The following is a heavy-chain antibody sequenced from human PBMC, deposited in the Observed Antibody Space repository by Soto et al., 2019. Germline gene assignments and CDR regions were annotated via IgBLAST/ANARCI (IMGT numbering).Heavy chain of an antibody. CDR3: ARGWGLIDY. V-gene: IGHV3-74*01. J-gene: IGHJ4*02. D-gene: IGHD7-27*01. Sequence: EVQLVESGGGLIQPGGALRLTCTASGFSLSHYWMHWIRQAPGKGLVWVSRINLDGSSTDYAPSMKGRFTISRDNAKNTRYLQMNSLAADDTAVYSCARGWGLIDYWGRGTLVIVSS. CDR2: INLDGSST. CDR1: GFSLSHYW.